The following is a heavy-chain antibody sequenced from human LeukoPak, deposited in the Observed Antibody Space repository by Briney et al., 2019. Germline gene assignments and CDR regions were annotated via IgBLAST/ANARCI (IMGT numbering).Heavy chain of an antibody. J-gene: IGHJ4*02. CDR1: GFTFSSYS. D-gene: IGHD6-19*01. CDR3: ASACSSGWYYFDY. Sequence: GGSLRLSCAASGFTFSSYSMNWVRQAPGKGLEWVSSISSGGSYIYCADSVKGRFTISRDNAKNSLYLQMNSLRAEDTAVYFCASACSSGWYYFDYWGQGTPVTVSS. CDR2: ISSGGSYI. V-gene: IGHV3-21*01.